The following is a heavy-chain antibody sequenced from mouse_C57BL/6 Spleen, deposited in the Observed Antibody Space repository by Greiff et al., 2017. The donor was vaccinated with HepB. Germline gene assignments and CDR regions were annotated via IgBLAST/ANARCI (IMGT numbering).Heavy chain of an antibody. CDR2: INPNNGGT. J-gene: IGHJ4*01. CDR1: GYTFTDYY. V-gene: IGHV1-26*01. CDR3: ARGPYYYAMDY. Sequence: EVQLQQSGPELVKPGASVKISCKASGYTFTDYYMNWVKQSNGKSLEWIGDINPNNGGTSYNQKFKGKATLTVDKSSSTAYMELRSLTSEDSAVYYCARGPYYYAMDYWGQGTSVTVSS.